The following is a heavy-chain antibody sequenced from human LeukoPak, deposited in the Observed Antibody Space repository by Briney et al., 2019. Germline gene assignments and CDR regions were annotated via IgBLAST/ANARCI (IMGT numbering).Heavy chain of an antibody. CDR1: GFTFSSYG. Sequence: PGGSLRLSCAASGFTFSSYGMHWVRQAPGKGLDWVAFIRYDGSNKYYADSVKGRFTISRDNSKNTLYLQMNSLRAEDTAVYYCANSQRGGLGGLSPGFDPWGQGTLVTVSS. V-gene: IGHV3-30*02. J-gene: IGHJ5*02. D-gene: IGHD3-10*01. CDR2: IRYDGSNK. CDR3: ANSQRGGLGGLSPGFDP.